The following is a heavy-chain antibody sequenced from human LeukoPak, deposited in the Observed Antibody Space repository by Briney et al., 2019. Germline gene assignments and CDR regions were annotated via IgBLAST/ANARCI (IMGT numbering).Heavy chain of an antibody. D-gene: IGHD3-22*01. CDR3: ARGSQSYYYYDRSGRLGI. CDR2: INPNSGAT. CDR1: GYTFTSYY. J-gene: IGHJ3*02. Sequence: ASVKVSCKASGYTFTSYYMHWVRQAPGQGLEWMGWINPNSGATNYAQKFQGRVTMTRDTSISTAYMELSRLRSDDTAVYYCARGSQSYYYYDRSGRLGIWGQGTMVTVSS. V-gene: IGHV1-2*02.